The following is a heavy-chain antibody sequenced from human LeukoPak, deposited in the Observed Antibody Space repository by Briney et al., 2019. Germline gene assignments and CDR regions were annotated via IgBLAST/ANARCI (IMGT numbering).Heavy chain of an antibody. CDR2: IIPNFGTA. CDR3: ASGYYDSSGTGTPYYFDY. CDR1: GGTFSSYA. J-gene: IGHJ4*02. Sequence: ASVKVSCKASGGTFSSYAISWVRQAPGQGLEWMGGIIPNFGTANYAQKFQGRVTITTDESTSTAYMELSSLRSEDTAVYYCASGYYDSSGTGTPYYFDYWGQGTLVTVSS. V-gene: IGHV1-69*05. D-gene: IGHD3-22*01.